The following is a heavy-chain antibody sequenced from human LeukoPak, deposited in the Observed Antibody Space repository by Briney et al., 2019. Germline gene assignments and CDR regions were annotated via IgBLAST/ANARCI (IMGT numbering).Heavy chain of an antibody. CDR2: IKQDGSEK. CDR3: APQGGGWYGGFDP. CDR1: GFTFSSYW. Sequence: GGSLRLSCAASGFTFSSYWMSWVRQAPGKGLEWVANIKQDGSEKYYVDSVKGRFTLSRDNAKNSLYLQMNSLRAEGTAVYYCAPQGGGWYGGFDPWGQGTLVTVSS. D-gene: IGHD6-19*01. J-gene: IGHJ5*02. V-gene: IGHV3-7*01.